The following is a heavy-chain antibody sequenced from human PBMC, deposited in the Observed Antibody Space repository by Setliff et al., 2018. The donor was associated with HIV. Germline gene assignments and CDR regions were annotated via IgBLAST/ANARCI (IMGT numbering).Heavy chain of an antibody. Sequence: SETLSLTCAVYGYPIDSGFYWGWIRQTPGKGLEWIASSYHTGSKYYNPSLKRRVTISVDTSKNQFSLKLTSVTAADTAVYYCARELNWGYYAFWRGYSGGGALDIWGQGTMVTVSS. D-gene: IGHD3-3*01. V-gene: IGHV4-38-2*02. CDR1: GYPIDSGFY. CDR2: SYHTGSK. J-gene: IGHJ3*02. CDR3: ARELNWGYYAFWRGYSGGGALDI.